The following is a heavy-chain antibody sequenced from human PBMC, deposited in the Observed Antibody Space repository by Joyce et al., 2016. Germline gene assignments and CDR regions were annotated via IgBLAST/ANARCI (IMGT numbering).Heavy chain of an antibody. CDR1: GVSISSADSY. D-gene: IGHD3-10*01. J-gene: IGHJ4*02. Sequence: QVQLQESGPRLVKPSQTLSLICTVSGVSISSADSYWSWIRQHPGEGLEWLGYLYYGGSNSYNPSLRSRVTISVDTSKKHFSLNLTSLTAADTAVYYCARVGRIRGPHFSFDSWGQGTLVTVSS. CDR2: LYYGGSN. CDR3: ARVGRIRGPHFSFDS. V-gene: IGHV4-31*03.